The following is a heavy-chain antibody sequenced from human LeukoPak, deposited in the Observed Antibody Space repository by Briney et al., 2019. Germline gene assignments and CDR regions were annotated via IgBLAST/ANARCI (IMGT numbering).Heavy chain of an antibody. V-gene: IGHV4-59*01. D-gene: IGHD3-10*01. Sequence: PWETLSLTCTVSGGSISGYYWSWIGQRPGKGLEWIGYIYYSGSTNSNPSLKSRVTISVDTSKNQFSLKLSSVTAADTAVYYCARSAVRGVDYWGQGTLVTVSS. J-gene: IGHJ4*02. CDR3: ARSAVRGVDY. CDR1: GGSISGYY. CDR2: IYYSGST.